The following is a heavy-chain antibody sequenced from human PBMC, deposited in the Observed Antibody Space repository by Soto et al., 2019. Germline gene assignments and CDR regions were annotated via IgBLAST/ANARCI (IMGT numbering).Heavy chain of an antibody. J-gene: IGHJ4*02. CDR2: ISYDGSNQ. Sequence: QVELVESGGGVVQPGRSLRLSCAASGFPFSSYGMHWVRQAPGKGLEWVAVISYDGSNQYYADYVKGRFTISRDNSKNTLYLEVTSLRPEDTAVYFCAKSRMGSSWYEGDSWGQGTLVTVSS. CDR3: AKSRMGSSWYEGDS. CDR1: GFPFSSYG. V-gene: IGHV3-30*18. D-gene: IGHD6-13*01.